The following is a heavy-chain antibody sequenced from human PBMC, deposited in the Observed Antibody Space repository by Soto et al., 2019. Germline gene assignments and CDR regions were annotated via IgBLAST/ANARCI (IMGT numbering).Heavy chain of an antibody. J-gene: IGHJ4*02. CDR1: EFTFTNYA. D-gene: IGHD1-26*01. V-gene: IGHV3-23*01. Sequence: GGSLRLSCTASEFTFTNYAMSWVRQAPGKGLEWVSAISGSGSSTYYADSVKGRFTISRDNSKNTLYLQMNSLRAEDTAVYYCAKRGELPWYYFDYWGPGTLVSVSS. CDR3: AKRGELPWYYFDY. CDR2: ISGSGSST.